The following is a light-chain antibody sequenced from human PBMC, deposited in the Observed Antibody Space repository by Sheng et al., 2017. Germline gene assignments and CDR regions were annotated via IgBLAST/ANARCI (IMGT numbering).Light chain of an antibody. CDR3: QQSNSYPWT. Sequence: DIQLTQSPSTLSATVGDRVTITCRANESVSAWLAWYQQKPGMAPKVLIYKASSLQSGVPSRFAGSASGTEFTLSISNLQPDDFATYYCQQSNSYPWTFGQGTKVESK. J-gene: IGKJ1*01. V-gene: IGKV1-5*03. CDR2: KAS. CDR1: ESVSAW.